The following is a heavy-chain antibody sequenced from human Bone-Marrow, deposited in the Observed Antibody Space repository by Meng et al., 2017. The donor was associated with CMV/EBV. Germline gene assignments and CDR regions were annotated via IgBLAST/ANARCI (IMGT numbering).Heavy chain of an antibody. D-gene: IGHD3-3*01. CDR2: INSDGSST. CDR3: AKALFWSHHAVRYGMDV. CDR1: GFTFSSYW. V-gene: IGHV3-74*01. J-gene: IGHJ6*02. Sequence: GESLKISCAASGFTFSSYWMHWVRQAPGKGLVWVSRINSDGSSTSYADSVKGRFTISRDNAKNTLYLQMNSLRAEDTAVYYCAKALFWSHHAVRYGMDVWGQGTTVTVSS.